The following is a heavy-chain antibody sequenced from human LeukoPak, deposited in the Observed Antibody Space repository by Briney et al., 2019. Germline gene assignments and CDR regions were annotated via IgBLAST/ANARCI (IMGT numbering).Heavy chain of an antibody. D-gene: IGHD2/OR15-2a*01. J-gene: IGHJ6*03. Sequence: SVKVFCKASGGTFSSYAISWVRQAPGQGLEWMGGIIPIFGTANYAQKFQGRVTITTDESTSTAYMELSSLRSEDTAVYYCARGDDGTQISTMDVWGKGTTVTVSS. CDR2: IIPIFGTA. V-gene: IGHV1-69*05. CDR1: GGTFSSYA. CDR3: ARGDDGTQISTMDV.